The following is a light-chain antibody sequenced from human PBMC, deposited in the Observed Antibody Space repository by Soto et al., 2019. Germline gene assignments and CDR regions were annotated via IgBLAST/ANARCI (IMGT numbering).Light chain of an antibody. Sequence: QSVLTQPPSMSGAPGQKVTISCTGSSSNIGAGYDVHWYQLLPGTAPKLLIYSNTNRPSGVPDRFSGSKSGTSASLAITGLQAEDEADYYCQSHDSSLNSWVFGGGTKVTVL. CDR3: QSHDSSLNSWV. CDR1: SSNIGAGYD. V-gene: IGLV1-40*01. CDR2: SNT. J-gene: IGLJ3*02.